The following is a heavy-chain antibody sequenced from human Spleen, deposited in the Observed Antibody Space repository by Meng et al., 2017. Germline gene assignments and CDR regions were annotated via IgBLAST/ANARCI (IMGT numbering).Heavy chain of an antibody. Sequence: SETLFLTCTVSDYSISSGYYWGWIRQPPGKGLEWIGSIYHSGSTYYNPSLKSRVTISVDTSKNQFSLKLSSVTAADTAVYYCARGVGNPSSGSPMNKIGYWGQGTLVTVSS. D-gene: IGHD3-10*01. V-gene: IGHV4-38-2*02. J-gene: IGHJ4*02. CDR3: ARGVGNPSSGSPMNKIGY. CDR2: IYHSGST. CDR1: DYSISSGYY.